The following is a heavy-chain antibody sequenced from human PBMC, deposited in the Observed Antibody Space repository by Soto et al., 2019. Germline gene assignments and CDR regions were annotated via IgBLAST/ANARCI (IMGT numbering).Heavy chain of an antibody. J-gene: IGHJ4*02. D-gene: IGHD6-19*01. V-gene: IGHV4-4*02. CDR2: IYHSGST. Sequence: SETLSLTCAVSGVSISSTTWWSWVRQPPGKGLEWIGEIYHSGSTNYNPSLKSRVTISVDKSKNHFSLQLSSVTAADTAVYYCARDLRIAVVEVFDYCGQGTLVTVSS. CDR3: ARDLRIAVVEVFDY. CDR1: GVSISSTTW.